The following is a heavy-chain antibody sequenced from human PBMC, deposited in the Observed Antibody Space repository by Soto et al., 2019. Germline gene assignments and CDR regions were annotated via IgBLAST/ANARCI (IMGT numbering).Heavy chain of an antibody. Sequence: TSETLSLTCTVSGGSISSGGYYWSWIRQHPGKGLEWIGYIYYSGSTYYSPSLKSRVTISVDTSKNQFSLKLSSVTAADTAVYYCARDVVGYCSGGSCYSVHYYYGMDVWGQGTTVTVSS. CDR1: GGSISSGGYY. CDR2: IYYSGST. V-gene: IGHV4-31*03. D-gene: IGHD2-15*01. J-gene: IGHJ6*02. CDR3: ARDVVGYCSGGSCYSVHYYYGMDV.